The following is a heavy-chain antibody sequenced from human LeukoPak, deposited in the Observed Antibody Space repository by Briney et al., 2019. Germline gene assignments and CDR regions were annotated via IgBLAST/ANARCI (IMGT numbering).Heavy chain of an antibody. CDR3: ARHGMQSGYDSYYYYYYYMDV. CDR2: MYYSGST. D-gene: IGHD5-12*01. J-gene: IGHJ6*03. Sequence: SETLSLTCTVSGGSIRSRSYYWGWVRQPPGKGLEWIGTMYYSGSTYYDPSLKSRVTISVDTSKNQFSLKLSSVTAADTAVSYCARHGMQSGYDSYYYYYYYMDVWGKGTTVSVSS. CDR1: GGSIRSRSYY. V-gene: IGHV4-39*01.